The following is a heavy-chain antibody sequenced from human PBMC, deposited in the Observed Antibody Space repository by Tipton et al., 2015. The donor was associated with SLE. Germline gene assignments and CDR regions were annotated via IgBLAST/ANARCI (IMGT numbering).Heavy chain of an antibody. D-gene: IGHD5-12*01. V-gene: IGHV3-33*01. Sequence: SLRLSCAASGFTFSSYGIHWVRQAPGTGLEWVAFIGNDGSNKYYADSVKGRFTISRDNAKSTLYLQMSSLRAEDTAVYYCARGDSGYSVVWGQGTLVTVSS. CDR2: IGNDGSNK. J-gene: IGHJ4*02. CDR3: ARGDSGYSVV. CDR1: GFTFSSYG.